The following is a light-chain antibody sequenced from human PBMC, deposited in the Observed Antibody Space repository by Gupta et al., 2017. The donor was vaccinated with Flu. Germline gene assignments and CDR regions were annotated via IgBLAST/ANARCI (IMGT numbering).Light chain of an antibody. V-gene: IGKV1-12*01. CDR1: QGIGGS. Sequence: PSSVSASVGDRVTITCRASQGIGGSLAWFQQKPGKAPNPLIYAASRVQSGVPSRFSGSGSGTDFTLTISSRQPEDFATYYCQQADSFPITFGRGTKVEIK. CDR3: QQADSFPIT. J-gene: IGKJ4*01. CDR2: AAS.